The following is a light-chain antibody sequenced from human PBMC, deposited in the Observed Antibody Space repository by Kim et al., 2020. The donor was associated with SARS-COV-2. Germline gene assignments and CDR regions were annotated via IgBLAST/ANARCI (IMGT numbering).Light chain of an antibody. CDR2: KAS. J-gene: IGKJ3*01. Sequence: DIQMTQFPSTLSASVGDRVTITCRASQSISTWLAWYQQKPGKAPKVLIYKASSLESGVPSRFSGSGSGTEFTLTISSLQPDDFATYYCQQYNSYLFTFGTGTKVDIK. V-gene: IGKV1-5*03. CDR1: QSISTW. CDR3: QQYNSYLFT.